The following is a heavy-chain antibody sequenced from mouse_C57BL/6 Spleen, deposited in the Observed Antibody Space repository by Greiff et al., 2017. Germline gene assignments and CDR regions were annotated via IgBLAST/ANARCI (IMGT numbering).Heavy chain of an antibody. J-gene: IGHJ2*01. CDR3: TTITIGVDY. D-gene: IGHD1-1*02. V-gene: IGHV14-4*01. Sequence: EVQLQESGAELVRPGASVKLSCTASGFNIKDDYMHWVKQRPEQGLEWIGWIDPENGDTEYASKFQGKATITADTYSNTAYLQLSSLTSEDTAVYYCTTITIGVDYWGQGTTLTVSS. CDR1: GFNIKDDY. CDR2: IDPENGDT.